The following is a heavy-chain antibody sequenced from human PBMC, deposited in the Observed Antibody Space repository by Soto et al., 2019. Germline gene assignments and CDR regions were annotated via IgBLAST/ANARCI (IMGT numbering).Heavy chain of an antibody. D-gene: IGHD2-2*01. CDR3: ARDLVVATVNWFDP. CDR1: GFTFSSYG. Sequence: GGSLRLSCAASGFTFSSYGMHWVRQAPGKGLEWVAVISYDGSNKYYADSVKGRFTISRDNSKNTLYLQMNSLRAEDTAVYYCARDLVVATVNWFDPWGQGTLVTVSS. J-gene: IGHJ5*02. CDR2: ISYDGSNK. V-gene: IGHV3-30*03.